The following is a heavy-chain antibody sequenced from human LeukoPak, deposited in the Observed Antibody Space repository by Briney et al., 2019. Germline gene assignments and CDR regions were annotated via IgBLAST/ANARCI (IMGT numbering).Heavy chain of an antibody. V-gene: IGHV3-49*03. J-gene: IGHJ4*02. Sequence: QSGGSLRLSCAASGFTFSSYWMSWFRQAPGKGLEWVGFIRSKAYGGTTEYAASVKDRFTISRDDSKSIAYLQMNSLKTEDTAVYYCTRVVAQQLFIDYWGQGTLVTVSS. CDR2: IRSKAYGGTT. CDR3: TRVVAQQLFIDY. CDR1: GFTFSSYW. D-gene: IGHD6-13*01.